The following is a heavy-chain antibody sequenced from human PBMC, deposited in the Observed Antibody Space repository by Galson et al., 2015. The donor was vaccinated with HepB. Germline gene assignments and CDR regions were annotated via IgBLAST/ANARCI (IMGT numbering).Heavy chain of an antibody. CDR3: AKTVSVTEYFRH. CDR2: ISYDGSNE. J-gene: IGHJ1*01. D-gene: IGHD4-23*01. Sequence: SLRLSCAASGFTFSTYGMHWVCQAPGKGLEWVAVISYDGSNEYYADSVRDRFTISRDNSKRTLYLEMTHLRPEDTAVYYCAKTVSVTEYFRHWGQGTLVTVSS. CDR1: GFTFSTYG. V-gene: IGHV3-30*18.